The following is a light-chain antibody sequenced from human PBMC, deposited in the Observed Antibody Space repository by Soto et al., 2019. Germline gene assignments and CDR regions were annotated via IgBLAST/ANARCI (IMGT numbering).Light chain of an antibody. CDR2: AAS. V-gene: IGKV1-12*01. CDR3: QQANSFPWT. J-gene: IGKJ1*01. CDR1: QGIARW. Sequence: DIQMTQSPSSVSASVGDRVTITCRASQGIARWLAWYQQKPGKAPKLLIYAASSLESGVPSRFSGSGSGTDFTLTISSLQPEDFATCYCQQANSFPWTFGQGTKVEIK.